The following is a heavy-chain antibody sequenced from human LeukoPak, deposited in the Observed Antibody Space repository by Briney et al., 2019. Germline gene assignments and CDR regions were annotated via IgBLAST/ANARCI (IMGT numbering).Heavy chain of an antibody. CDR1: GGTFSSYA. J-gene: IGHJ4*02. CDR2: IIPIFGTA. Sequence: ASVKVSCKASGGTFSSYAISWVRRAPGQGLEWMGGIIPIFGTANYAQKFQGRVTITADESTSTAYMELSSLRSEDTAVYYCAREGPYCSGGSCYYYFDYWGQGTLVTVSS. CDR3: AREGPYCSGGSCYYYFDY. V-gene: IGHV1-69*13. D-gene: IGHD2-15*01.